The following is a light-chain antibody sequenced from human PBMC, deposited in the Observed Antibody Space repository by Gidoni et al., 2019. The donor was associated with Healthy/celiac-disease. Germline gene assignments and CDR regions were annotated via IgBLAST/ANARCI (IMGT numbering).Light chain of an antibody. Sequence: DIQMTQSPSSLSASVGDRVTITCRASQSISSYLNWYQQKPGKAPKLLIYAASSLQSGVPSRFSGSGSGTDLTITISSLQHEDFATYYCQQSYSTHPEFTFGPGTKVDIK. CDR3: QQSYSTHPEFT. V-gene: IGKV1-39*01. CDR1: QSISSY. CDR2: AAS. J-gene: IGKJ3*01.